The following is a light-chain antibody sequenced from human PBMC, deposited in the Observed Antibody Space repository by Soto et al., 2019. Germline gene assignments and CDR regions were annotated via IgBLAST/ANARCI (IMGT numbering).Light chain of an antibody. CDR3: CSYATSDTLL. J-gene: IGLJ2*01. V-gene: IGLV2-23*01. CDR2: AGT. Sequence: QSVLTQPASVSGSPGQSITISCTGTSSDVGFYNLVSWYHQYPGKAPKLILYAGTKRPSGLSTRFSGSMSGSTASLTISGLQAEDEGNYYGCSYATSDTLLFGGGTKLTVL. CDR1: SSDVGFYNL.